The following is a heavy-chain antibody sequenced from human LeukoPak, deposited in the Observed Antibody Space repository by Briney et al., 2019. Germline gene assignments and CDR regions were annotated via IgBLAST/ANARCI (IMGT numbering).Heavy chain of an antibody. D-gene: IGHD5-24*01. CDR3: AREDGHHLPFDY. J-gene: IGHJ4*02. CDR1: GFTFSSYG. CDR2: IWYDGSNK. V-gene: IGHV3-33*01. Sequence: GGSLRLSCAASGFTFSSYGMHWVRQAPGKGLEWVAVIWYDGSNKYYADSVKGRFTISRDNSKNTLYLQMNSLRAEDTAVYYCAREDGHHLPFDYWGQGTLVTVSS.